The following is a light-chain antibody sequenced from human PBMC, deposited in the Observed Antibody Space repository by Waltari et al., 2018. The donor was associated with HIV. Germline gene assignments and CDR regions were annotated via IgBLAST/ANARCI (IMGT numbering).Light chain of an antibody. V-gene: IGKV3-20*01. CDR2: AAS. J-gene: IGKJ2*03. Sequence: EIVLTQSPGTLSLSPGERATLSCRTSQSISSSYLAWYQQKPGQAPRLLIYAASSRATGIPDRFGGNASGTDFTLTISRLEPEDFAVYYCQQYGSSPDSFGQGTKLEIK. CDR3: QQYGSSPDS. CDR1: QSISSSY.